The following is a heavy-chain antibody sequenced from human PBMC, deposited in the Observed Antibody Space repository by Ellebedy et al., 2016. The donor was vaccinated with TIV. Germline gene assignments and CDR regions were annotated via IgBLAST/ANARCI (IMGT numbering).Heavy chain of an antibody. V-gene: IGHV1-69*13. CDR2: IIPIFGTA. CDR3: ATPNYYDSSGAVFDY. Sequence: SVKVSXXASGGTFSSYAISWVRQAPGQGLEWMGGIIPIFGTANYAQKFQGRVTITADESTSTAYMELSSLRSEDTAVYYCATPNYYDSSGAVFDYWGQGTLVTVSS. J-gene: IGHJ4*02. CDR1: GGTFSSYA. D-gene: IGHD3-22*01.